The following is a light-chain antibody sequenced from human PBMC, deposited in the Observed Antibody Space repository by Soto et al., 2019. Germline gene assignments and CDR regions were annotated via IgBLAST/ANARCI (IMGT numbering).Light chain of an antibody. V-gene: IGLV2-14*01. Sequence: QSVLTPPASVSWSPGESITISYTGTSSDVGNYKYVSWYQQHPGKAPKLMIYEVSNRPSGVSNRFSGSKSGNTASLTISGLQAEDETDYYCFSYTSSGTYVFGTGTKVTVL. J-gene: IGLJ1*01. CDR2: EVS. CDR3: FSYTSSGTYV. CDR1: SSDVGNYKY.